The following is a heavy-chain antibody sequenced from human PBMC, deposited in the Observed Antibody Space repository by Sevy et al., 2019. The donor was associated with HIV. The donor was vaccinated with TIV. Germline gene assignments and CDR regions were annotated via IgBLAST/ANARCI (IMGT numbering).Heavy chain of an antibody. V-gene: IGHV3-74*01. D-gene: IGHD3-10*01. CDR3: AKDKGSGSYYIFDY. CDR1: GFTFGNYW. CDR2: INNDGSNT. Sequence: GGSLRLSCAASGFTFGNYWMHWVRQAPGKGLVWISRINNDGSNTNYADSVKGRFTTSRDNAKNTLYLQMNSLRAEDTAVYYCAKDKGSGSYYIFDYWGQGTLVTVSS. J-gene: IGHJ4*02.